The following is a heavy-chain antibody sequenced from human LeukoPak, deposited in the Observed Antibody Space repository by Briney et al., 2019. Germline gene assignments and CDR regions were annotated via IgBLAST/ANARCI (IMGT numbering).Heavy chain of an antibody. J-gene: IGHJ6*02. D-gene: IGHD3-3*01. CDR2: ISAYNGNT. CDR1: GYTFTSYG. Sequence: GASVKVSCKASGYTFTSYGISWVRQAPGQGLEWMGWISAYNGNTNYAQKFQGRVTMTRDTSISTAYMELSRLRSDDTAVYYCARDRPTVITIFGVVNYYYYGMDVWGQGTTVTVSS. CDR3: ARDRPTVITIFGVVNYYYYGMDV. V-gene: IGHV1-18*01.